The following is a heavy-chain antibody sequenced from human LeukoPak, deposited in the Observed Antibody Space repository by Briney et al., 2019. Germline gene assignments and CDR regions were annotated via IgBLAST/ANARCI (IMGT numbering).Heavy chain of an antibody. CDR1: GGSFSGYY. CDR2: INHSGST. J-gene: IGHJ4*02. D-gene: IGHD6-19*01. CDR3: AREGGTRGMAVLLD. V-gene: IGHV4-34*01. Sequence: SETLSLTCAVYGGSFSGYYWSWIRQPPGKGLEWIGEINHSGSTNYNPSLKSRVTISVDTSKNQFSLKLSSVTAADTAVYYCAREGGTRGMAVLLDWGQGTLVTVSS.